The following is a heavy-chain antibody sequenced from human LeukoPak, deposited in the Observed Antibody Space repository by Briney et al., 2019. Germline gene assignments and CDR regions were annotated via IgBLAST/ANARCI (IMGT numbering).Heavy chain of an antibody. CDR1: GFTFSYYW. CDR2: INHDGSSS. CDR3: ARAPYSSGRGYYFDY. D-gene: IGHD3-22*01. V-gene: IGHV3-74*01. J-gene: IGHJ4*02. Sequence: PRGSLRLSCAASGFTFSYYWMHWVRQAPGKGLVWVSRINHDGSSSTYADSVRGRFTISRDNAQNTLYLQMNSLRAEDTAVYYCARAPYSSGRGYYFDYWGQGTLVTVSS.